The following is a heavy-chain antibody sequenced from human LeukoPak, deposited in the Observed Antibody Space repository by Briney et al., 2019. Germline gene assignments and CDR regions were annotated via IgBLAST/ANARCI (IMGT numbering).Heavy chain of an antibody. Sequence: GGSLRLSCAASGFTFSSYGMHWVRQAPGKGLEGVAVIWYDGSNKYYADSVKGRFTISRDNSKNTLYLQMNSLRAEDTAVYYCARAHTLEDLYYGMDVWGQGTTVTVSS. CDR3: ARAHTLEDLYYGMDV. CDR1: GFTFSSYG. J-gene: IGHJ6*02. V-gene: IGHV3-33*01. D-gene: IGHD3-3*01. CDR2: IWYDGSNK.